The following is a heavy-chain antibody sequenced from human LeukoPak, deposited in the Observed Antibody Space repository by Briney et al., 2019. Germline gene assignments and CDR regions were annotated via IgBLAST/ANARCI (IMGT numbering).Heavy chain of an antibody. V-gene: IGHV1-2*02. CDR2: INPNSGGT. D-gene: IGHD3-9*01. J-gene: IGHJ6*03. CDR3: ARRSTYYDILTGSNSKYYYYYMGV. CDR1: GYTFTGYY. Sequence: GASVKVSCKASGYTFTGYYMHWVRQAPGQGLEWMGWINPNSGGTNYAQKFQGRVTMTRDTSISTAYMELSRLRSDDTAVYYCARRSTYYDILTGSNSKYYYYYMGVWGKGTTVTVSS.